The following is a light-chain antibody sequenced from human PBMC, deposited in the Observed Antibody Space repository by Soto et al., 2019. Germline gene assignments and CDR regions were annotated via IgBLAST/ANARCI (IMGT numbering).Light chain of an antibody. J-gene: IGKJ5*01. CDR2: GAS. V-gene: IGKV3-15*01. CDR1: QSVSSSN. CDR3: QQYNNWPPIT. Sequence: SGLPQSPCTLSLSPGERSTLSCNAIQSVSSSNLAWYQQKPGQAPRLLIYGASTRATGIPARFSGSGSGTEFTLTISSLQSEDFAVYYCQQYNNWPPITFGQGTLL.